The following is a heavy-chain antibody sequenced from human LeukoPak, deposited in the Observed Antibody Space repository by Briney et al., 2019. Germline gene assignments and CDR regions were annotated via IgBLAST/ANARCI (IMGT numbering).Heavy chain of an antibody. Sequence: KASETLSLTCAVSGYSISSGYYWGWIRQPPGKGLEWIGSIYHSGSTYYNPSLKSRVTMSVDTSKNQFSLKLSSVTAADTAIYYCARHDSSGVDAFDIWGLGTMVTVSS. V-gene: IGHV4-38-2*01. CDR3: ARHDSSGVDAFDI. D-gene: IGHD3-22*01. CDR1: GYSISSGYY. CDR2: IYHSGST. J-gene: IGHJ3*02.